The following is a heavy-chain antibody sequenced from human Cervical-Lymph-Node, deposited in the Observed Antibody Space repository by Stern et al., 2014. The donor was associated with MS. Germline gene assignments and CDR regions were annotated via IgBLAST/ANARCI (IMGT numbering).Heavy chain of an antibody. CDR1: GYTFIRYY. Sequence: VQPVQSVAQVNQPGASAKGSCTGSGYTFIRYYLQLVRQAPGQALACIGIVNANGGSARYAQKFQGRVTMASDTSTSTVSMELSSLRSEDTAVYYCATLYDSSGNYGMEVWGQGTTVIVSS. CDR2: VNANGGSA. D-gene: IGHD5/OR15-5a*01. J-gene: IGHJ6*02. CDR3: ATLYDSSGNYGMEV. V-gene: IGHV1-46*01.